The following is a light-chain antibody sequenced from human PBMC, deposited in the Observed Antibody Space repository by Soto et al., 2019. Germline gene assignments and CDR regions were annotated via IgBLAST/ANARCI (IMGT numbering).Light chain of an antibody. CDR1: QPIMND. CDR2: AAS. Sequence: DFQLAQSPSSLSPSAGDRVTITCRASQPIMNDLAWYQQKPGKPPRLLISAASTLQSGVPSRFSASGFGTEFTLTISSLQPEDAATYYCHKYNSLPPTFGGGTKVDIK. J-gene: IGKJ4*01. V-gene: IGKV1-27*01. CDR3: HKYNSLPPT.